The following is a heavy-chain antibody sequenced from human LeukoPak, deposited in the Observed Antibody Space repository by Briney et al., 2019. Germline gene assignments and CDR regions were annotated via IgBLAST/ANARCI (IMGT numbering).Heavy chain of an antibody. V-gene: IGHV1-69*04. Sequence: SVKVSCKASGGTFSSYAISWVRQAPGQGLEWMGRIIPILGIANYAQKFQGRVTITADKSTSTAYMELSSLRSEDTAVYYCAHGDYRVYYFDYWGQGTLVTVSS. J-gene: IGHJ4*02. CDR3: AHGDYRVYYFDY. CDR1: GGTFSSYA. CDR2: IIPILGIA. D-gene: IGHD4-17*01.